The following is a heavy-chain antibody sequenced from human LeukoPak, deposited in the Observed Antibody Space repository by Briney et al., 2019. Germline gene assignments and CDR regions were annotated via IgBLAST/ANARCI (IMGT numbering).Heavy chain of an antibody. CDR1: GSTFSSYW. Sequence: GGSLRLSCAASGSTFSSYWMTWVRQAPGKGLEWVANIKQDGSEKYYVDSVKGRFTISRDNAKNSLYLQMNSLRAEDTAVYYCARAVGYSSSWYSTRYYFDYWGQGTLVTVSS. CDR3: ARAVGYSSSWYSTRYYFDY. V-gene: IGHV3-7*01. J-gene: IGHJ4*02. D-gene: IGHD6-13*01. CDR2: IKQDGSEK.